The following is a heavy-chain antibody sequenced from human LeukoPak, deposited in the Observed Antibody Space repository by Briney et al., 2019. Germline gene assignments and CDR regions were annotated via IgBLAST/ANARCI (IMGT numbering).Heavy chain of an antibody. J-gene: IGHJ4*02. CDR1: GFTFSSYS. CDR3: ARDRTDYYGSGSLDY. CDR2: ISSSSSYI. D-gene: IGHD3-10*01. Sequence: GGSLRLSCVASGFTFSSYSMNWVRQAPGKGLEWVSSISSSSSYIYYADSVKGRFTISRDNAKNSLYLQMNSLRAEDTAVYYCARDRTDYYGSGSLDYWGQGTLVTVSS. V-gene: IGHV3-21*01.